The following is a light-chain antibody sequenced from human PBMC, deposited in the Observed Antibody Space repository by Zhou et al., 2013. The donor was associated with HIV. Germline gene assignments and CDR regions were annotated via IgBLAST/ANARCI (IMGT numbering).Light chain of an antibody. CDR3: QQYNTNPIS. J-gene: IGKJ5*01. CDR1: QSISTY. V-gene: IGKV1-5*03. CDR2: KAS. Sequence: DIQMTQSPSTLSATVGDRVTITCRASQSISTYLAWYQQKPGKAPKLLLFKASDLEGGVPSRFSGSGSGTEFTLTIASLQPDDSATYYCQQYNTNPISFGQGTRLEI.